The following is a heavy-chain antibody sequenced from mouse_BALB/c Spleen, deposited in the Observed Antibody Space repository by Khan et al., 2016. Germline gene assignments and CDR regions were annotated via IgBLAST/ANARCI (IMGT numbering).Heavy chain of an antibody. CDR3: ARGGYDSWFAY. CDR2: IYPGSSNT. Sequence: QVQLQQSGPELVKPGASLKIPCKASGYTFTDYYINWVKQKPGQGLEWIGWIYPGSSNTKYNEKFKGKATLTVHTSSSTAYMQVSSLTSEDTAVYFCARGGYDSWFAYWGQGTLVTVSA. D-gene: IGHD2-2*01. J-gene: IGHJ3*01. CDR1: GYTFTDYY. V-gene: IGHV1-84*02.